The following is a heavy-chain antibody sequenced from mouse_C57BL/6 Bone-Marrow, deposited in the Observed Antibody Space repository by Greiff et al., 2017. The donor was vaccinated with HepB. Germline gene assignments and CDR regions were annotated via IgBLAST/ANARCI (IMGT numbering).Heavy chain of an antibody. V-gene: IGHV7-1*01. CDR1: GFTFSDFY. CDR3: ARDALYGNHWYFDV. J-gene: IGHJ1*03. CDR2: SRNKANDYTT. Sequence: EVKVVESGGGLVQSGRSLRLSCATSGFTFSDFYMEWVRQAPGKGLEWIAASRNKANDYTTEYSASVKGRFIFSRDTSQSILYLQMNALRAEDTAIYYCARDALYGNHWYFDVWGTGTTVTVSS. D-gene: IGHD2-1*01.